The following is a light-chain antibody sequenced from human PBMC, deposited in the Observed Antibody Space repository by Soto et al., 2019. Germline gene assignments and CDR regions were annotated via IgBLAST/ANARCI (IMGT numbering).Light chain of an antibody. V-gene: IGLV4-69*01. CDR3: QTWGTGIAV. CDR2: LNSDGSH. CDR1: SGHSSYA. Sequence: QSVLTQSPPASASLGASVKLTCTLSSGHSSYAIACHQQQPEKGPRYLMKLNSDGSHSKGDGIPDRCSGSSSGAERYLTSSSLQSEDEADYYCQTWGTGIAVFGGGTQLTVL. J-gene: IGLJ7*01.